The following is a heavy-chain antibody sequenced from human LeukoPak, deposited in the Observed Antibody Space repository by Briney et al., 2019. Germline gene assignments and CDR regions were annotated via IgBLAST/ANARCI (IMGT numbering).Heavy chain of an antibody. CDR2: VFPGDSDT. CDR1: GYSFITYW. V-gene: IGHV5-51*01. CDR3: ARLPRAGELYKNWFDP. D-gene: IGHD2-21*01. J-gene: IGHJ5*02. Sequence: GESLKISCKGSGYSFITYWIGWVRQMPGKGPEWMGIVFPGDSDTRYSPSFQGRVTISADKSISTAYLQWSSLKASDTAMYYCARLPRAGELYKNWFDPWGQGTLVTVSS.